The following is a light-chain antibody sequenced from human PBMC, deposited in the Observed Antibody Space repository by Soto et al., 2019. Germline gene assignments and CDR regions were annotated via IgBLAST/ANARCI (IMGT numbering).Light chain of an antibody. CDR3: QSYDSSLGAV. Sequence: QAVLTQPPSVSGAPGQRVTISCTGRGSNIGAGFDVHWYQQLPGTVPKLLIYGNTNRPSGVPDRFSGSRSGASASLAITGLQVEDEANYYCQSYDSSLGAVFGGGTKLTVL. CDR1: GSNIGAGFD. CDR2: GNT. V-gene: IGLV1-40*01. J-gene: IGLJ2*01.